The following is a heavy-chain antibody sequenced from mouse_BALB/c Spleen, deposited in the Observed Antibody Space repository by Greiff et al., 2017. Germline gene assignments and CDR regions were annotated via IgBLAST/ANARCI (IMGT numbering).Heavy chain of an antibody. CDR1: GYTFTSYW. CDR3: ASSPYAMDY. D-gene: IGHD6-1*01. Sequence: VQLQQPGAELVKPGASVKLSCKASGYTFTSYWMHWVKQRPGQGLEWIGEINPSNGRTNYNEKFKSKATLTVDKSSSTAYMQLSSLTSEDSAVYYCASSPYAMDYWGQGTSVTVSS. J-gene: IGHJ4*01. CDR2: INPSNGRT. V-gene: IGHV1S81*02.